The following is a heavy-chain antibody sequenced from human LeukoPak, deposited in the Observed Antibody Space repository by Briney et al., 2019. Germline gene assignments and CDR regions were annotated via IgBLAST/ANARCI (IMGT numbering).Heavy chain of an antibody. CDR1: GFTFSSYG. Sequence: GGSLRLSCVASGFTFSSYGMHWVRQAPGKGLEWVAVIWYDGDSKYYVDSVKGRFTISRDNSRNTLFLQMNSLRAEDTAVYYCARDRGGYYYDSSGYYEHWGQGTLVTVSS. CDR3: ARDRGGYYYDSSGYYEH. V-gene: IGHV3-33*01. J-gene: IGHJ4*02. CDR2: IWYDGDSK. D-gene: IGHD3-22*01.